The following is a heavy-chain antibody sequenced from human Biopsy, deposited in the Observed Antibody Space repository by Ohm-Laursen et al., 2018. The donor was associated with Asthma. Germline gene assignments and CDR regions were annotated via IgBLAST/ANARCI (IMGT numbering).Heavy chain of an antibody. D-gene: IGHD1-7*01. CDR1: GFTFSSYA. V-gene: IGHV3-23*01. J-gene: IGHJ4*02. CDR3: ARRGITGTTLDY. CDR2: ISGSGGST. Sequence: GSLRLSCAASGFTFSSYAMSWVRQAPGKGLEWVSAISGSGGSTYYADSVKGRFTISRDKSKNTLYMQMNSLRAEDTAVYYCARRGITGTTLDYWGQGTLVTVSS.